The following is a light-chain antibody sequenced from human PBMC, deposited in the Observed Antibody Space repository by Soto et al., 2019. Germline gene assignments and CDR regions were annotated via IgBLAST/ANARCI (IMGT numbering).Light chain of an antibody. Sequence: DIQMTQSPSTLSGSVGDRVTITCRASQTISSWLACYQQKPGKAPKLLIYKASTLKSGVPSRFSGSGSATDFPPTISRLQADDFATYCWQRYNSYSEAFGQGTKVDIK. V-gene: IGKV1-5*03. CDR1: QTISSW. J-gene: IGKJ1*01. CDR3: QRYNSYSEA. CDR2: KAS.